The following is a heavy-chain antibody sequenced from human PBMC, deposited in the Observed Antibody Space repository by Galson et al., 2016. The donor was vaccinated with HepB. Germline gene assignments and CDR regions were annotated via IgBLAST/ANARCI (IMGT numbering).Heavy chain of an antibody. Sequence: SVKVSCKASGGTFSTYAISWVRQAPGQGLEWMGGIIPMFGPPNYAQKFQGSCTITAAESTSTANMEMSRLRSEDTAIYYWASKGTSQNYWGKGTLVTVSS. J-gene: IGHJ4*02. D-gene: IGHD3-10*01. V-gene: IGHV1-69*13. CDR1: GGTFSTYA. CDR2: IIPMFGPP. CDR3: ASKGTSQNY.